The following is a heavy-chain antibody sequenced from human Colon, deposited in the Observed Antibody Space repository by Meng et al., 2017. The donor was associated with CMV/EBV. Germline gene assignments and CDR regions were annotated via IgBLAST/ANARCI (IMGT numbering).Heavy chain of an antibody. CDR2: FYSGNST. J-gene: IGHJ6*02. CDR1: GLTLSSMY. CDR3: AKDQGDYDFWSGWGPPDGMDV. V-gene: IGHV3-66*02. D-gene: IGHD3-3*01. Sequence: SCAGSGLTLSSMYMHWVRQAPGKGLEWVSVFYSGNSTDYADSLKGRFTVSRDNSKNTLYLQMNSLRAEDTAVYYCAKDQGDYDFWSGWGPPDGMDVWGQGTTVTVSS.